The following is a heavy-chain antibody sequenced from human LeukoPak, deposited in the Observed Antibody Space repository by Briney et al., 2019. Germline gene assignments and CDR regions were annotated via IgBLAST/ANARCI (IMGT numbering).Heavy chain of an antibody. CDR1: GYTFTGHY. Sequence: ASVKVSCKASGYTFTGHYMHWVRQAPGQGLEWMGGINPNNGGTNYAQKFQGRVTMTRDTSISTAYMELSRLRSDDTAVYYCARGYALYSGRYIDFDYWGQGTLVTVSS. V-gene: IGHV1-2*02. J-gene: IGHJ4*02. CDR2: INPNNGGT. D-gene: IGHD1-26*01. CDR3: ARGYALYSGRYIDFDY.